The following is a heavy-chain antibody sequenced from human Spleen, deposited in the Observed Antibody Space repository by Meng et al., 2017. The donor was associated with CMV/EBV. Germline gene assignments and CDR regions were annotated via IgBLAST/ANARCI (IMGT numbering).Heavy chain of an antibody. D-gene: IGHD3-22*01. Sequence: ASVKVSCKASGYIFTDNYMHWVRQAPGQGLEWIGWINLNSGGTNYAHNLQGRVTMTRDTSISTAYMELSRLRSDDTAVYYCARGDYYYDSSGYYWGWFDPWGQGTLVTVSS. J-gene: IGHJ5*02. V-gene: IGHV1-2*02. CDR1: GYIFTDNY. CDR3: ARGDYYYDSSGYYWGWFDP. CDR2: INLNSGGT.